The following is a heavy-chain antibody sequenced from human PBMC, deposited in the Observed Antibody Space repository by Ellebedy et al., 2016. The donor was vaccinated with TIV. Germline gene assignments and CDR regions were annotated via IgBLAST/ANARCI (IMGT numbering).Heavy chain of an antibody. CDR3: ARDSGDFWSGSAFGYYYYGMDV. V-gene: IGHV1-69*13. D-gene: IGHD3-3*01. J-gene: IGHJ6*02. CDR2: IIPIFGTA. CDR1: GGTFSSYA. Sequence: SVKVSCXASGGTFSSYAISWVRQAPGQGLEWMGGIIPIFGTANYAQKFQGRVTITADESTSTAYMELSSLRSEDTAVYYCARDSGDFWSGSAFGYYYYGMDVWGQGTTVTVSS.